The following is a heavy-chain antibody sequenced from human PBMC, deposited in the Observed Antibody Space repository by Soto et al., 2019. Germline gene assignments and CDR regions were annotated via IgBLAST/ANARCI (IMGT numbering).Heavy chain of an antibody. CDR3: ATALEVGGYVPGWDY. D-gene: IGHD5-12*01. CDR1: GFTFSSYA. V-gene: IGHV3-23*01. Sequence: EVQLLESGGGLVQPGGSLRLSCAASGFTFSSYAMSWVRQAPGKGLEWVSAISGSGGSTYYTDYVKGRFTISRDNSKNTLYLQMNSLRDEDTAVYYCATALEVGGYVPGWDYWGQGTLVTVSS. CDR2: ISGSGGST. J-gene: IGHJ4*02.